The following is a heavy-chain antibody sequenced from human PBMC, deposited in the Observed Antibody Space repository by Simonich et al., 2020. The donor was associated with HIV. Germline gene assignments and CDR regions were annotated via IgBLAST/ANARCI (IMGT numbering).Heavy chain of an antibody. J-gene: IGHJ3*02. CDR1: GGSFSGYY. V-gene: IGHV4-34*01. CDR3: ARGYCSRTSCMGGDTFDI. Sequence: QVRLQQWGAGLLKPSETLSLTCAVYGGSFSGYYWSWIRPSPGKGLEWIGEINHFGSTNYNPTLKGRVTISVDTSKNQFSLKLSSVTAADTAVFYCARGYCSRTSCMGGDTFDIWGQGTVVTVS. D-gene: IGHD2-2*01. CDR2: INHFGST.